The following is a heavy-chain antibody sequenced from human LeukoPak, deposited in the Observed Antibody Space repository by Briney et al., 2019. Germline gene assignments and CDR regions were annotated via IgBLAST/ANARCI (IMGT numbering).Heavy chain of an antibody. Sequence: GRSLRLSCAASGFTFSSYAMHWVRQAPGKGLEWVAVISYDGSNKYYADSVKGRFTISRDNSKNTLYLQMNSLRAEDTAVYYCARGRRYDFWSGYSDYYYYYGMDVWGQGTTVTVSS. J-gene: IGHJ6*02. CDR3: ARGRRYDFWSGYSDYYYYYGMDV. D-gene: IGHD3-3*01. V-gene: IGHV3-30-3*01. CDR2: ISYDGSNK. CDR1: GFTFSSYA.